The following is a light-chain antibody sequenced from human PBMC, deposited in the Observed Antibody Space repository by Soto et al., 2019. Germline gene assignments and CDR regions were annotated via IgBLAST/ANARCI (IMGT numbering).Light chain of an antibody. J-gene: IGKJ4*01. CDR3: QQYNTYPLT. Sequence: DIQLTQSPSSLSASVGDRVTITCRVSQGISSWLAWYQQKPEKAPKSLIYGASNLQSGVPSRFSGSGSGTDFTLTISNLQPEDFATYYCQQYNTYPLTFGGGTKVEIK. V-gene: IGKV1D-16*01. CDR2: GAS. CDR1: QGISSW.